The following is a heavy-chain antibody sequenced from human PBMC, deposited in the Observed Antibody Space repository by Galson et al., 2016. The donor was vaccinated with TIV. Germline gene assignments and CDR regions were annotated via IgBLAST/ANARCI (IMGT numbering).Heavy chain of an antibody. D-gene: IGHD5-18*01. CDR1: GYPFTAYY. V-gene: IGHV1-2*02. CDR3: ARGFNYGFDFYYGMDV. Sequence: SVKVSCKASGYPFTAYYIHWVRQAPGQGPEWMGWINPNGDDTNYAQRFQGRVSMTRDKSISTAYMELSRLRSDDTAVFFCARGFNYGFDFYYGMDVWGQGTTVTVSS. J-gene: IGHJ6*02. CDR2: INPNGDDT.